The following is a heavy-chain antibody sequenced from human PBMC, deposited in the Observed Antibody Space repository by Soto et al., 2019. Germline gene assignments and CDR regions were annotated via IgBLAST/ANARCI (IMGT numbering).Heavy chain of an antibody. CDR2: ISSGGTTT. J-gene: IGHJ4*02. CDR1: GFTFGSHW. D-gene: IGHD3-22*01. Sequence: GGSLRLSCAASGFTFGSHWMHWVRQAPGKGLVYVSRISSGGTTTNYAESVKGRFTISRDNARNTLYLQMNSLRAEDTAVYYCARFGTSYDTSGLLYWGQGPQVTVSS. V-gene: IGHV3-74*01. CDR3: ARFGTSYDTSGLLY.